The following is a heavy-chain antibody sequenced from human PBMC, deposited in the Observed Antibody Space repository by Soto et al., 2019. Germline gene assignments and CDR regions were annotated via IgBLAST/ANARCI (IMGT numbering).Heavy chain of an antibody. CDR1: GDAISNYY. D-gene: IGHD1-20*01. Sequence: LQESCPRLVKPSETLSLNCSVSGDAISNYYWSWIRQTPGRGLEWIGCVHESGSTDYNPSLKGRVIISLHTSKSQFSLSLRSATAADTATYYCARGTRALITSFFAYWGQGIPVAVSS. V-gene: IGHV4-59*03. J-gene: IGHJ4*02. CDR3: ARGTRALITSFFAY. CDR2: VHESGST.